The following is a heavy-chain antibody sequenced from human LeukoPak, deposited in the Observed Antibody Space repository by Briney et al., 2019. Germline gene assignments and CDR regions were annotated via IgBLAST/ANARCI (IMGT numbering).Heavy chain of an antibody. D-gene: IGHD6-19*01. Sequence: GGSLRLSCTASGFTFSNYATSWVRQAPGKGLEWVSGISGSGGSTHYADSVKGRFTISRDNSKNKVYLQMNSLRAEDAAIYYCAKDGSATGYYFDNWGQGTLVTVSS. CDR1: GFTFSNYA. CDR3: AKDGSATGYYFDN. CDR2: ISGSGGST. J-gene: IGHJ4*02. V-gene: IGHV3-23*01.